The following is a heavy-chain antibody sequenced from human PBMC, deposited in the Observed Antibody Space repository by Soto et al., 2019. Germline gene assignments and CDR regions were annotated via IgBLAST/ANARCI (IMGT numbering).Heavy chain of an antibody. CDR2: IWYDGSNK. J-gene: IGHJ6*02. CDR1: GFTFSSYG. CDR3: ARGNLAVAGYDYYYYGMDV. D-gene: IGHD6-19*01. V-gene: IGHV3-33*01. Sequence: GGSLRLSCAASGFTFSSYGMHWVRQAPGKGLEWVAVIWYDGSNKYYADSVKGRFTISRDNSKNTLYLQMNSLRAEDTAVYYCARGNLAVAGYDYYYYGMDVWGQGTTVTVSS.